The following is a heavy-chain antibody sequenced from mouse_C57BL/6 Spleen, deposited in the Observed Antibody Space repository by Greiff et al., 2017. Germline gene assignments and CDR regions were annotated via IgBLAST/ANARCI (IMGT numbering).Heavy chain of an antibody. J-gene: IGHJ2*01. V-gene: IGHV14-2*01. CDR2: IAPEDGAT. Sequence: VQLQQSGAELVKPGASVKLSCTASGFNIKDYNMHWVKQRTEQGLEWIGRIAPEDGATKYAPMFQGKATRKADSTANTSYRQLSSLTSEDTAVYYCTHYDGYYFDYWGQGTTLTVSS. CDR1: GFNIKDYN. CDR3: THYDGYYFDY. D-gene: IGHD2-3*01.